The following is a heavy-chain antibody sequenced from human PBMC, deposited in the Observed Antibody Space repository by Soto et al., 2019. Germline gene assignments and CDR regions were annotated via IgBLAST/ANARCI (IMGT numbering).Heavy chain of an antibody. J-gene: IGHJ3*02. V-gene: IGHV3-72*01. CDR1: GFTFSDHY. CDR3: ARGLSMVGDAFDI. D-gene: IGHD3-10*01. Sequence: EVQLVESGGGLVQPGGSLRLSCAASGFTFSDHYMDWVRPAPGQGLEWFGGIRNKANGYSTEYAASVKGRFTISRDDSKNSLYLPMNGLKIEYTAVYYCARGLSMVGDAFDIWGQGTMVTVSS. CDR2: IRNKANGYST.